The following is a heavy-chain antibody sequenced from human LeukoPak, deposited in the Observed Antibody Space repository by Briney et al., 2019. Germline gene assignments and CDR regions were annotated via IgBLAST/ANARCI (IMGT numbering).Heavy chain of an antibody. J-gene: IGHJ3*02. D-gene: IGHD1-26*01. V-gene: IGHV1-69*05. CDR3: ARPDPRTLSGSYQYEAGAFDI. CDR2: IIPIFGTA. Sequence: ASVKVSCKASGYTFTSYAISWVRQAPGQGREWMGRIIPIFGTANYAQKFQGRVTITTDESTSTAYMELSSLRSEDTAVYYCARPDPRTLSGSYQYEAGAFDIWGQGTMVTVSS. CDR1: GYTFTSYA.